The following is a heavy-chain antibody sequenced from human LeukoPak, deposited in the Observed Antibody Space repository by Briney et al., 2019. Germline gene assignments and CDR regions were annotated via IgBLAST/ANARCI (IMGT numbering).Heavy chain of an antibody. CDR3: ARGPYSYDSSGAFDI. CDR2: IYHSGST. CDR1: GGSINSYY. D-gene: IGHD3-22*01. J-gene: IGHJ3*02. V-gene: IGHV4-59*08. Sequence: SETLSLTCTVSGGSINSYYWSWIRQPPGKGLEWIGYIYHSGSTNYNPSLKSRVTISLDASKKQFSLNLNSVTAADTAVYFCARGPYSYDSSGAFDIWGQGTMVTVSS.